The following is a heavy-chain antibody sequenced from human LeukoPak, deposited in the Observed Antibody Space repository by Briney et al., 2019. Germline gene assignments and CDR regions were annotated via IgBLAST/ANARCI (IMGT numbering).Heavy chain of an antibody. Sequence: SETLSLTCAVYGGSFSGYYWSWIRQPPGKGLEWIGEINHSGSTNYNPSLKSRVTISVDTSKNQFSLKLSSVTAADTAVYYCARGLEAARFYYYYMDVWGKGTTVTVSS. CDR1: GGSFSGYY. J-gene: IGHJ6*03. CDR2: INHSGST. V-gene: IGHV4-34*01. CDR3: ARGLEAARFYYYYMDV. D-gene: IGHD6-6*01.